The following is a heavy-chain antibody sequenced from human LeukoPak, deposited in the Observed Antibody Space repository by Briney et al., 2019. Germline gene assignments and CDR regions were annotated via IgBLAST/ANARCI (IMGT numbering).Heavy chain of an antibody. D-gene: IGHD3/OR15-3a*01. CDR2: SGSDYT. Sequence: PGGSLRLSCAASGFPFSSHGMSWVRQAPGKGPEWVSSSGSDYTFYADSVRGRFTIFRDNSKNTMYLQMNSLRVGDTAVYYRAKIGVIGHWYYDLWGRGTLVTVSS. CDR3: AKIGVIGHWYYDL. CDR1: GFPFSSHG. V-gene: IGHV3-23*01. J-gene: IGHJ2*01.